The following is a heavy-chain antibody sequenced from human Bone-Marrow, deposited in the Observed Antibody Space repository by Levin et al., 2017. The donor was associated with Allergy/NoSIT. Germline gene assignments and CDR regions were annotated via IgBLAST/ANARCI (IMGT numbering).Heavy chain of an antibody. V-gene: IGHV4-30-4*01. CDR1: GGSFSSGDYC. CDR2: MCSSGSS. CDR3: ARGVPDYSNDDFNSWFDS. D-gene: IGHD4-11*01. J-gene: IGHJ5*01. Sequence: SETLSLTCTVSGGSFSSGDYCWTWIRQPPGTGLEWVGYMCSSGSSFSNPALNRRVITSKDTSKNHFSLNLSSVTAADTAVYFCARGVPDYSNDDFNSWFDSWGPGIPVTVSS.